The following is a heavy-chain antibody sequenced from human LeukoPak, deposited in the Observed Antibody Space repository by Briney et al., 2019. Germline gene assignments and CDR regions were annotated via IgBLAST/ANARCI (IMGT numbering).Heavy chain of an antibody. V-gene: IGHV3-21*01. CDR2: ITSSSDYI. CDR1: GFTFSSYS. D-gene: IGHD5-18*01. Sequence: PGGSLRLSCTAPGFTFSSYSTNCVRQAPGKGLEWVSSITSSSDYIYYADSVKGRFTISRDNAENSLHLQMNSLRADDTAVYYCGKEFKSGYGMWAWGQGTLVTVSS. J-gene: IGHJ5*02. CDR3: GKEFKSGYGMWA.